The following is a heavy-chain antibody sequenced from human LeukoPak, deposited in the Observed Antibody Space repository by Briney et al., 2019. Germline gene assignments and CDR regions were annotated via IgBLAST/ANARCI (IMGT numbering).Heavy chain of an antibody. CDR2: ISGSGGST. J-gene: IGHJ4*02. V-gene: IGHV3-23*01. Sequence: GGSLRLSCAASGFTFSSYAMSWVRQAPGKGLEWVSAISGSGGSTYYADSVKGRFTISRDNSKNTLYLQMNSLRAEDTAVYYCAFRGEYSSSSLVWGYWGQGTLVTVSS. CDR1: GFTFSSYA. CDR3: AFRGEYSSSSLVWGY. D-gene: IGHD6-13*01.